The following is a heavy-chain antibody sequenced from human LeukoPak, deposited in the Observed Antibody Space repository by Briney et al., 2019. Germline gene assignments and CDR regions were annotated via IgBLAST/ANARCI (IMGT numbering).Heavy chain of an antibody. Sequence: SETLSLTCTVSGGSISSYYWSWIRQPAGKGLEWIGRIYTSGSTNYNPSLKSRVTMSVDTSKNQFSLKLSSVTAADTAVYYCAARGRGRDWSGPSYYYGMDVWGQGTTVTVCS. D-gene: IGHD3-3*01. CDR3: AARGRGRDWSGPSYYYGMDV. CDR1: GGSISSYY. V-gene: IGHV4-4*07. CDR2: IYTSGST. J-gene: IGHJ6*02.